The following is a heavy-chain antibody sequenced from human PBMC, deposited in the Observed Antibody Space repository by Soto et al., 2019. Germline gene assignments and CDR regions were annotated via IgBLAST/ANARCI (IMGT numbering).Heavy chain of an antibody. V-gene: IGHV4-31*03. CDR1: GGSISSGGYY. CDR2: IYYSGST. D-gene: IGHD4-17*01. J-gene: IGHJ1*01. Sequence: QVQLQESGPGLVKPSQTLSLTCTVSGGSISSGGYYWSWIRQHPGKGLEWIGYIYYSGSTYYNPSLKSRLTISVDTSKIQLSLKLSSVTAADTAVYYCARAAGAPTVTTHFQPWGQGTLVTVSS. CDR3: ARAAGAPTVTTHFQP.